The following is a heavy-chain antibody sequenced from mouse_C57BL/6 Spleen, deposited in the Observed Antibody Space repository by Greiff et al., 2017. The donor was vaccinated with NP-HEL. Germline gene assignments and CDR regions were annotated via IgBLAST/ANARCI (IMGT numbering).Heavy chain of an antibody. J-gene: IGHJ3*01. CDR2: ISGGGGNT. CDR3: ARGRLGFAY. D-gene: IGHD1-2*01. Sequence: EVQVVESGGGLVKPGGSLKLSCAASGFTFSSYTMSWVRQTPEKRLEWVATISGGGGNTYYPDSVKGRFTISRDNAKNTLYLQMSSLRSEDTALYYCARGRLGFAYWGQGTLVTVSA. V-gene: IGHV5-9*01. CDR1: GFTFSSYT.